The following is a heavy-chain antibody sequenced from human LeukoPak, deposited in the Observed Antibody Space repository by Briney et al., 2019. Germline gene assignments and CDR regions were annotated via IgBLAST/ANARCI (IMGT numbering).Heavy chain of an antibody. D-gene: IGHD5-12*01. J-gene: IGHJ6*02. CDR1: GGSFSGYY. V-gene: IGHV4-34*01. CDR3: ARARYLSGYDSGASYYYYYYGIDV. CDR2: INHSGST. Sequence: PSETLSLTCAVYGGSFSGYYWSWIRQPPGKGLEWIGVINHSGSTNYNPSLKSRVTISVDTSKNQFSLKLSSVTAADTAVYYCARARYLSGYDSGASYYYYYYGIDVWGQGTTVTVSS.